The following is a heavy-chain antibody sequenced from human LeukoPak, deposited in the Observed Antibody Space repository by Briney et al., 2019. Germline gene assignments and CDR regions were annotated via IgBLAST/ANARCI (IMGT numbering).Heavy chain of an antibody. J-gene: IGHJ4*02. CDR3: AIPPGYCGNDCSFDH. Sequence: GESLQISCEGSGYSFSNYWIGWVRQMPGKGLDWMGIIYPGDYETRYSPSFQGLVTISVDQSISTAYLQWSSLKASDTAMYYCAIPPGYCGNDCSFDHWGQGTLVTVSS. CDR1: GYSFSNYW. CDR2: IYPGDYET. D-gene: IGHD2-21*02. V-gene: IGHV5-51*01.